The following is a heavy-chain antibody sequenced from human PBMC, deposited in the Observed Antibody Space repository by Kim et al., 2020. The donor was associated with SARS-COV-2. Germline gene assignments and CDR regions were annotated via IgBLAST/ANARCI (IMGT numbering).Heavy chain of an antibody. V-gene: IGHV4-39*01. Sequence: SETLSLTCTVSGGSISSSSYYWGWIRQPPGKGLEWIGSIYYSGSTSYNPSLKSRVTISVDTSKNQFSLKLSSVTAADTAVYYCARGLGLRFLEWLVPDAFDIWGQGTMVTVAS. CDR3: ARGLGLRFLEWLVPDAFDI. CDR1: GGSISSSSYY. D-gene: IGHD3-3*01. CDR2: IYYSGST. J-gene: IGHJ3*02.